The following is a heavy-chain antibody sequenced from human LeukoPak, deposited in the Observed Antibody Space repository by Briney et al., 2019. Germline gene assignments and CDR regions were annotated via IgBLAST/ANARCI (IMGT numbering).Heavy chain of an antibody. Sequence: SETLSLTCTVSGGSMSDYYWSFIRQSAGTGLEWLGRIHTSGTTWYNPSLKSRVTISEDTSKNQFSLKLSSVTAADTAVYFCARESRSNGAWSYFDYWGQGTLVTVSS. CDR2: IHTSGTT. D-gene: IGHD2-8*01. V-gene: IGHV4-4*07. CDR3: ARESRSNGAWSYFDY. J-gene: IGHJ4*02. CDR1: GGSMSDYY.